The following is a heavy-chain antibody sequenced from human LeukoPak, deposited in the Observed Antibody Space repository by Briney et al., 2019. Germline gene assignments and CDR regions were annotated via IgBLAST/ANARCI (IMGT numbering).Heavy chain of an antibody. CDR3: AREFPTSRQQLVWFVEPKYYFDY. D-gene: IGHD6-13*01. J-gene: IGHJ4*02. CDR1: GITFNSYT. Sequence: GGSLRLSCAASGITFNSYTMNWVRQAPGKGLEWVSSISSSSSYIYYAASVKGRFTISRDNAKNSLYLQMNRLRAEDTAVYYCAREFPTSRQQLVWFVEPKYYFDYWGQGTLVTVSS. CDR2: ISSSSSYI. V-gene: IGHV3-21*01.